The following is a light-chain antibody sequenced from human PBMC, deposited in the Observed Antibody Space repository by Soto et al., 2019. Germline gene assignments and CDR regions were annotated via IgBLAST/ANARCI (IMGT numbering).Light chain of an antibody. CDR3: CSYAGRSTVV. CDR2: EVS. V-gene: IGLV2-14*01. J-gene: IGLJ2*01. CDR1: SSDVGGYNY. Sequence: QSALTQPASVSGSPGQSITISCTGTSSDVGGYNYVSWYQQHPGKAPKLMIYEVSNRPSGVSNRFSGSKSGNTASLTISGLQPEDEADYYCCSYAGRSTVVFGGGTKLTVL.